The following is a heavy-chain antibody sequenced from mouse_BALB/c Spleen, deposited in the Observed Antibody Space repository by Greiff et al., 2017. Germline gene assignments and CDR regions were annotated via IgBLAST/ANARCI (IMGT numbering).Heavy chain of an antibody. J-gene: IGHJ2*01. V-gene: IGHV7-1*02. Sequence: DVELVESGGGLVQPGGSLRLSCATSGFTFSDFYMEWVRQPPGKRLEWIAASRNKANDYTTEYSASVKGRFIVSRDTSQSILYRQMNALRAEDTAIYYCARNGNYFDYWGQGTTLTVSS. CDR1: GFTFSDFY. CDR2: SRNKANDYTT. CDR3: ARNGNYFDY.